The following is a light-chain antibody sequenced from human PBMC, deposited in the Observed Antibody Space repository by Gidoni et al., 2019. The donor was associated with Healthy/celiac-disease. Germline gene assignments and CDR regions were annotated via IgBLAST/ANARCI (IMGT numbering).Light chain of an antibody. CDR3: QQYGSSPRT. CDR1: QSVSSSY. J-gene: IGKJ1*01. CDR2: GAS. V-gene: IGKV3-20*01. Sequence: ELVFTQSPGTLSLSPGERATLSCRASQSVSSSYLAWYQQKPGQAPRLLIDGASSRATGIPDRFSGSGSGTDFTLTISRLEPEDFAVYYCQQYGSSPRTFGQGTKVEIK.